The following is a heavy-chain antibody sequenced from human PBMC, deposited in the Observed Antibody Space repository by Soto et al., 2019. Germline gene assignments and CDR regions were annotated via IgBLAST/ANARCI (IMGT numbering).Heavy chain of an antibody. Sequence: GESLKISCKGYGYSFTTYWIGWVRQMPGKGLEWMGIIYPDDSDTRYSPSFQGQVTISADKSISTAYLQWSSLKASDTAMYYCARLTFGRGGSCYGRLPADYWGQGTLVTVSS. D-gene: IGHD2-15*01. V-gene: IGHV5-51*01. J-gene: IGHJ4*02. CDR1: GYSFTTYW. CDR2: IYPDDSDT. CDR3: ARLTFGRGGSCYGRLPADY.